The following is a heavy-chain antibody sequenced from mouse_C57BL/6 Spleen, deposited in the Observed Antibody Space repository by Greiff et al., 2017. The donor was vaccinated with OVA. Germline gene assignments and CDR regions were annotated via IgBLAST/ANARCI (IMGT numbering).Heavy chain of an antibody. Sequence: EVKLVESGGGLVQPGGSLKLSCAASGFTFSDYYMYWVRQTPEKRLEWVAYISNGGGSTYYPDTVQGRFTISRDNAKNTLYLQMSRLKSEDTAMYYCARYYYGSSLDYWGQGTTLTVSS. J-gene: IGHJ2*01. CDR2: ISNGGGST. CDR3: ARYYYGSSLDY. V-gene: IGHV5-12*01. D-gene: IGHD1-1*01. CDR1: GFTFSDYY.